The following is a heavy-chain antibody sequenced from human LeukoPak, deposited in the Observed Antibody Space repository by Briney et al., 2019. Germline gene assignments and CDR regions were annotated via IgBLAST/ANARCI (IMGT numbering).Heavy chain of an antibody. CDR3: AGGYGLPH. CDR2: INHSGDT. CDR1: GGSFSGYY. V-gene: IGHV4-34*01. Sequence: SETLSLTCAVYGGSFSGYYWSWIRQLPGKGLEWIGEINHSGDTNYNPSLKSRVTISVDTSKNQFSLKLSSVTAADTAVYYCAGGYGLPHWGQGTLVTVSS. J-gene: IGHJ4*02. D-gene: IGHD3-10*01.